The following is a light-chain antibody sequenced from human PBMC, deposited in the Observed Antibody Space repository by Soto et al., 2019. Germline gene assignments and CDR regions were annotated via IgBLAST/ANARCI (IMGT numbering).Light chain of an antibody. Sequence: QSVLTQPASVSGSPGQSITISCTGTSNDVGGYNYVSWYQQHPGKAPKLMISEVTNRPSGVSNRFSGSKSGNTASLTISGLQAEDEADYYCSSYTSSSLWMFGGGTKLTVL. CDR2: EVT. V-gene: IGLV2-14*01. CDR1: SNDVGGYNY. CDR3: SSYTSSSLWM. J-gene: IGLJ3*02.